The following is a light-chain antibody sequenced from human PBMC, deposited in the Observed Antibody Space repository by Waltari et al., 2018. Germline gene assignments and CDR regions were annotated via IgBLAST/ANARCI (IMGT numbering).Light chain of an antibody. CDR1: QSVSSNS. Sequence: ENVLTQSPGTLSLSPGERATLSCRASQSVSSNSLAWYQQSPGQAPRLLIYGASRRATGITDRFSGSGSGTDFTLTISRLEPEDFAVYYCHQYGSSFRTFGQGTKVEIK. CDR2: GAS. CDR3: HQYGSSFRT. V-gene: IGKV3-20*01. J-gene: IGKJ1*01.